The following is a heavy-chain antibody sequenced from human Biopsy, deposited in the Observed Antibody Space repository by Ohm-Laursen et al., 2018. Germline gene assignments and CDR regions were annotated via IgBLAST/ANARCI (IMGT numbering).Heavy chain of an antibody. CDR3: ARLGNFWNAEDGLDL. V-gene: IGHV4-59*08. CDR2: ASYSGYT. D-gene: IGHD3-3*01. Sequence: TLSLTCTVSDDSIRNFYWTWIRQPPGQGLEWIGHASYSGYTNYNPSLKSRVTISVDTSKNHFSLNLRSVTAADTAVYSCARLGNFWNAEDGLDLRGLGTMVTVSS. J-gene: IGHJ3*01. CDR1: DDSIRNFY.